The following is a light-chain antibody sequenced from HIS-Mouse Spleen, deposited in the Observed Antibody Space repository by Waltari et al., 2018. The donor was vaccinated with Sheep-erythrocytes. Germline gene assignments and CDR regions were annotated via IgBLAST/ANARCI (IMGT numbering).Light chain of an antibody. CDR3: QQYNSSLT. CDR2: KAS. J-gene: IGKJ3*01. V-gene: IGKV1-5*03. CDR1: QSISSW. Sequence: DIQMTQSPSTLSASVGDRVTITCRASQSISSWLAWYQQKPGKAPKLLIYKASSLESGVPSRLSGSGSGTEFTLTISSLQPDDFATYYCQQYNSSLTFGPGTKVDIK.